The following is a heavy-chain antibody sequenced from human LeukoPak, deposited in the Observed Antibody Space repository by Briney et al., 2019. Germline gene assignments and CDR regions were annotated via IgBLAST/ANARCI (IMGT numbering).Heavy chain of an antibody. V-gene: IGHV3-21*01. D-gene: IGHD2-2*01. CDR3: ARREVGYCSSTSCPALDYYYYYMDV. J-gene: IGHJ6*03. CDR1: VFTFSSYS. Sequence: GGSLRLSCAASVFTFSSYSMNWVRQAPGKGREWVSSISSSSRYIYYADSVKGRFTISRDNAKNSLYLHMNSLRAEDTAVYYCARREVGYCSSTSCPALDYYYYYMDVWGKGTTVTV. CDR2: ISSSSRYI.